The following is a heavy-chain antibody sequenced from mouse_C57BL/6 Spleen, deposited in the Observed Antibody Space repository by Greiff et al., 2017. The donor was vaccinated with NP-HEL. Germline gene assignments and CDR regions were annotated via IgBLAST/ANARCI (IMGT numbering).Heavy chain of an antibody. Sequence: QVQLKESGAELVRPGASVKLSCKASGYTFTDYYINWVKQRPGQGLEWIARIYPGSGNTYYNEKFKGKATLTAEKSSSTAYMQLSSLTSEDSAVYFCARSGDGYYPAWFAYWGQGTLVTVSA. CDR2: IYPGSGNT. CDR3: ARSGDGYYPAWFAY. D-gene: IGHD2-3*01. CDR1: GYTFTDYY. V-gene: IGHV1-76*01. J-gene: IGHJ3*01.